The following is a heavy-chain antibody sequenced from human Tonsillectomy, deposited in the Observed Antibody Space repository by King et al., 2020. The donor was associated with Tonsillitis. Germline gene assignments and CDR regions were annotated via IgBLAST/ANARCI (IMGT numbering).Heavy chain of an antibody. CDR2: IYIGGNT. CDR3: AGHLFLGYGDY. Sequence: VQLVESGGGLVQPGGSLRLSCAASGFTVSNNYMIWVRQAPWKGLEWVSNIYIGGNTYYADAVKGRLNISRDNSKNTLYFQMHSLRAENTAVYYCAGHLFLGYGDYWGQGTLVIVSS. D-gene: IGHD5-12*01. V-gene: IGHV3-66*04. J-gene: IGHJ4*02. CDR1: GFTVSNNY.